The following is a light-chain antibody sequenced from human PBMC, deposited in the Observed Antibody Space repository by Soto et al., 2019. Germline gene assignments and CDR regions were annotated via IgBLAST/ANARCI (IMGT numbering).Light chain of an antibody. J-gene: IGLJ1*01. CDR3: CSYAGDYTFV. CDR1: SSDVGVYKY. CDR2: DVS. V-gene: IGLV2-11*01. Sequence: QSALIQPPSVSGSPGQSVTISCTGTSSDVGVYKYVSWYRQHPGKAPKLMIYDVSTRPSGVPDRFSGSKSGNTASLTISGLQAEDEADYYCCSYAGDYTFVFGSGTKLTVL.